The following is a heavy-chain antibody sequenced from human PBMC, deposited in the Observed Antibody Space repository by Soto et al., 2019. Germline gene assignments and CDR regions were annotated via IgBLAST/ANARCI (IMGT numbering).Heavy chain of an antibody. Sequence: GGSLRLSCAASGFTFSSYGMHWVRQAPGKGLEWVAVIWYDGSNKYYADSVKGRFTISRDNSKNTLYLQMNSLRAEDTAVSYCARATEYCSSTSCTNSMDVWGKGPTVTVSS. CDR1: GFTFSSYG. CDR3: ARATEYCSSTSCTNSMDV. J-gene: IGHJ6*03. CDR2: IWYDGSNK. D-gene: IGHD2-2*01. V-gene: IGHV3-33*01.